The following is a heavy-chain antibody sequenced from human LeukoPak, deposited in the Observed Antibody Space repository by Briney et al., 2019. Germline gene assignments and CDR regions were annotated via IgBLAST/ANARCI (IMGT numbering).Heavy chain of an antibody. D-gene: IGHD2-2*01. CDR3: VSFYETY. V-gene: IGHV3-74*01. J-gene: IGHJ4*02. Sequence: GGSLRLSCAASGNYCMHWVRQAPGKGLVWVSHINGDGSWTTYADSVKGRFTTSKDNAKNTVYLQMNNLRAEDTAVYYCVSFYETYWGRGTLVTVSS. CDR2: INGDGSWT. CDR1: GNYC.